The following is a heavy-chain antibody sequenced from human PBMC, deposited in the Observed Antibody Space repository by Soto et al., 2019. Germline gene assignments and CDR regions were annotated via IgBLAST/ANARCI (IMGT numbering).Heavy chain of an antibody. J-gene: IGHJ4*02. CDR3: ARVGAVNTNY. CDR1: GGSFSGYY. Sequence: QVQLQQWGAGLLKPSETLSLTCAVYGGSFSGYYWSWIRQPPGKGLEWIGEINHSGSTNYNPSLKSRVTLSVDTSKNQFSLKLSSVTAADTAVYYCARVGAVNTNYWGQGTLVTVSS. D-gene: IGHD1-26*01. V-gene: IGHV4-34*01. CDR2: INHSGST.